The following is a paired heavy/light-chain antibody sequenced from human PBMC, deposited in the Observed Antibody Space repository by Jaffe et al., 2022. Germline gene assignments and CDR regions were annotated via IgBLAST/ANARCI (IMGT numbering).Heavy chain of an antibody. J-gene: IGHJ4*02. CDR1: GFKFADYA. CDR3: VKGPYRSSWNRFYFDD. CDR2: ISWNSEKI. Sequence: EVQLVESGGGLVQPGRSLRLSCAASGFKFADYAMDWVRQAPGKGLDWVSGISWNSEKIGYADSVKGRFTISRDDAKSSLYLVMDSLRPEDTAFYYCVKGPYRSSWNRFYFDDWGQGTLVTVSS. V-gene: IGHV3-9*01. D-gene: IGHD6-13*01.
Light chain of an antibody. Sequence: SYVLTQAPSVSAAPGQTATITCGGNNIGRKSVHWYQQKSGQAPVLVVYDDSDRPSGIPERISGSNSGNSATLTISSVEAGDEADYYCLVLDSNTDHWVFGGGTKLTVL. J-gene: IGLJ3*02. V-gene: IGLV3-21*02. CDR2: DDS. CDR1: NIGRKS. CDR3: LVLDSNTDHWV.